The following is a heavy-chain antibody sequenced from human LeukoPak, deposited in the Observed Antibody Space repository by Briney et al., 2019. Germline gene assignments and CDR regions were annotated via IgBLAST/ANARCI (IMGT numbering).Heavy chain of an antibody. Sequence: GGSLRLSCAASGFTFSSYSMNWVRQAPGEGLEWVSSISSSSSYIYYADSVKGRFTISRDNAKNSLYLQMNSLRAEDTAVYYCARSDAYYDILTGYYNFDYWGQGTLVTVSS. V-gene: IGHV3-21*01. CDR2: ISSSSSYI. CDR3: ARSDAYYDILTGYYNFDY. D-gene: IGHD3-9*01. CDR1: GFTFSSYS. J-gene: IGHJ4*02.